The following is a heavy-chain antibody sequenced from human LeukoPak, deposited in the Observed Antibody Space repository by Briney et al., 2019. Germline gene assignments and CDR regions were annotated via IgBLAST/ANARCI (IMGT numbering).Heavy chain of an antibody. Sequence: GGSLRLSCVASGFTFSSYGMHWVRQAPGKGLEWVAVIWYDGSNKYYADSVKGRFTISRDNTKSSLYLQMNSLRVEDMAVYYCARGYCGGDCYGDWGQGTLVTVSS. CDR2: IWYDGSNK. V-gene: IGHV3-33*01. CDR1: GFTFSSYG. CDR3: ARGYCGGDCYGD. D-gene: IGHD2-21*02. J-gene: IGHJ1*01.